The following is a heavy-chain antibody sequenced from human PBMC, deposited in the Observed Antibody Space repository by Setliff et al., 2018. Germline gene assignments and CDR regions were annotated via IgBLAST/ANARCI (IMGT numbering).Heavy chain of an antibody. D-gene: IGHD6-25*01. J-gene: IGHJ1*01. CDR1: GGSISSSNW. Sequence: ETLSLTCAVSGGSISSSNWWSWVRQAPGKGLEWVANIKQDGSEKYYVDSVKGRFTISRDNAKNSLYLQMNSLRAEDTAVYYCARGSGSYQHWGQGTLVTVSS. V-gene: IGHV3-7*01. CDR3: ARGSGSYQH. CDR2: IKQDGSEK.